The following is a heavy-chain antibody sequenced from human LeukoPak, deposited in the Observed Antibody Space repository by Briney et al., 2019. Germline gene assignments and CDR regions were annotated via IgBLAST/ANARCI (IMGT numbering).Heavy chain of an antibody. V-gene: IGHV1-18*01. CDR1: GYTFTSYG. CDR2: ISAYNGNT. CDR3: ARGAMEYDFWSGYYTSFDY. D-gene: IGHD3-3*01. Sequence: ASVKASCKASGYTFTSYGISWVRQAPGQGLEWMGWISAYNGNTNYAQKLQGRVTMTTDTSTSTAYMELRSLRSDDTAVYYCARGAMEYDFWSGYYTSFDYWGQGTLVTVSS. J-gene: IGHJ4*02.